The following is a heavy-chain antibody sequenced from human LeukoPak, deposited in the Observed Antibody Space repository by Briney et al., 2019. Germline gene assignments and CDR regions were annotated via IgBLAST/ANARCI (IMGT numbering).Heavy chain of an antibody. CDR2: INAGNGNT. CDR3: ARVGREVGATSTNYFDY. CDR1: GYTFTSYA. J-gene: IGHJ4*02. Sequence: GASVTVSCTASGYTFTSYAMHWVRQAPGQRLEWMGWINAGNGNTKYSQKFQGRVTITRDTSASTGYMELSSLRSEDTAVYYCARVGREVGATSTNYFDYWGQGTLVTVSS. V-gene: IGHV1-3*01. D-gene: IGHD1-26*01.